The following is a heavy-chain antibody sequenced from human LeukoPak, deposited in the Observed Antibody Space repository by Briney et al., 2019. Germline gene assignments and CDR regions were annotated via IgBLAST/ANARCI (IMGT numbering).Heavy chain of an antibody. D-gene: IGHD2-21*02. CDR1: GYTFTGYY. V-gene: IGHV1-2*06. J-gene: IGHJ4*02. Sequence: ASVTVSCTASGYTFTGYYMHWVRQAPGQGLEWMGRINPNSGDTNYAQKFQGRVTMTRDTSISTAYMELSRLRSDDTAVYYCARDYCGGDCFPDYWGQGTLVTVSS. CDR3: ARDYCGGDCFPDY. CDR2: INPNSGDT.